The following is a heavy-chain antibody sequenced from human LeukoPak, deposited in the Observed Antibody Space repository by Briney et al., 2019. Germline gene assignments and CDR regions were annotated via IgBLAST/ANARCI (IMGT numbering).Heavy chain of an antibody. J-gene: IGHJ4*02. CDR3: ARDARDYGDHYFDY. Sequence: GGSLRLSCAASGFTFSSYWMHWVRQAPGKGLVWVSRINSDGSSTSYADSVKGRFTISRDNAKNTLYLQMNSLRSDDTAVYYCARDARDYGDHYFDYWGQGTLVTVSS. V-gene: IGHV3-74*01. D-gene: IGHD4-17*01. CDR1: GFTFSSYW. CDR2: INSDGSST.